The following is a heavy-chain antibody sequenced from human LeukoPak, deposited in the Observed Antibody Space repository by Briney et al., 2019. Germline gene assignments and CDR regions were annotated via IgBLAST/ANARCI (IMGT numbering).Heavy chain of an antibody. D-gene: IGHD3-22*01. Sequence: SETLSLTCTVSGGSISSYYWSWIRQPPGKGLEWIGYIYYSRSTNYNPSLKSRVTISVDTSKNQFSLKLSSVTAADTAVYYCARDRVDYYDSSGYYWDYYMDVWGKGTTVTVSS. J-gene: IGHJ6*03. CDR2: IYYSRST. CDR1: GGSISSYY. CDR3: ARDRVDYYDSSGYYWDYYMDV. V-gene: IGHV4-59*01.